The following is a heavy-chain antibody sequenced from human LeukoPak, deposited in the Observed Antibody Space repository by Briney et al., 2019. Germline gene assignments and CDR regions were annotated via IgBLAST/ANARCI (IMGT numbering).Heavy chain of an antibody. CDR1: GYTFTSYG. D-gene: IGHD2-2*01. J-gene: IGHJ5*02. V-gene: IGHV1-18*01. Sequence: ASVKVSCKAPGYTFTSYGISWVRQAPGQGLEWMGWISAYNGNTNYAQKLQGRVTMTTDTSTSTAYMELRSLRSDDTAVYYCARTRYCSSTSCYQYWFDPWGQGTLVTVSS. CDR3: ARTRYCSSTSCYQYWFDP. CDR2: ISAYNGNT.